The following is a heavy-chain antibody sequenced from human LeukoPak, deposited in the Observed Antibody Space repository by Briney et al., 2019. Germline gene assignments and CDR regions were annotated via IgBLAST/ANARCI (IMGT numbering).Heavy chain of an antibody. CDR1: GFTFSSYA. CDR3: AKAHYDILTGSDY. J-gene: IGHJ4*02. D-gene: IGHD3-9*01. V-gene: IGHV3-23*01. CDR2: ISGSGGST. Sequence: PGGSLRLSCAASGFTFSSYAMSWVRQAPGKGLEWVSAISGSGGSTYYADSVKGRFTISRDNSKNTLYLQMHSLRAEDTAIYYCAKAHYDILTGSDYWGQGTLVTVSS.